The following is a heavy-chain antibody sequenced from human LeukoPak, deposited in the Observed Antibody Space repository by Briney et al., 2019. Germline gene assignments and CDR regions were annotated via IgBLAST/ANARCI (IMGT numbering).Heavy chain of an antibody. V-gene: IGHV3-48*03. CDR3: AREAGITMIVVLSGRYAFDI. D-gene: IGHD3-22*01. CDR1: GFTFSSYE. Sequence: GGSLRLSCAASGFTFSSYEMNWVRQAPGKGLEWVSYISSSGSTIYYADSVKGRFTISRDNAKNSLYLQMNSLRAEDTALYYCAREAGITMIVVLSGRYAFDIWGQGTMVTVSS. J-gene: IGHJ3*02. CDR2: ISSSGSTI.